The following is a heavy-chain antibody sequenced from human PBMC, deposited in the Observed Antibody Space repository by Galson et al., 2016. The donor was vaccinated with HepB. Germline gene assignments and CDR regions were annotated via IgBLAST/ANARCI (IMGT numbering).Heavy chain of an antibody. V-gene: IGHV3-21*01. CDR2: ISSSSNYI. Sequence: SLRLSCAASGFTFRTYSMNWVRQAPGKGLEWVSSISSSSNYIHYADSVKGRFNISRDNAKNSLFLQMNSLRAEDTAVYYCAKSGWPSGVYNWFDPWGQGTLVTVSS. CDR3: AKSGWPSGVYNWFDP. D-gene: IGHD3-10*01. J-gene: IGHJ5*02. CDR1: GFTFRTYS.